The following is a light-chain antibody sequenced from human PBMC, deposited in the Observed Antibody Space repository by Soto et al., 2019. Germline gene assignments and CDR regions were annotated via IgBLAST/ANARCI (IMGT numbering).Light chain of an antibody. CDR1: QSVSVGY. CDR2: GAS. V-gene: IGKV3-20*01. Sequence: VLTQSPGTLSLSPGERATLSCRASQSVSVGYVAWYPHKSGQTPRLLIHGASNRATGIPDRFRGSGSGKDFTLTIDRLEPEDFAVYFCMQYGNSPGWTFGQGTKVEIK. CDR3: MQYGNSPGWT. J-gene: IGKJ1*01.